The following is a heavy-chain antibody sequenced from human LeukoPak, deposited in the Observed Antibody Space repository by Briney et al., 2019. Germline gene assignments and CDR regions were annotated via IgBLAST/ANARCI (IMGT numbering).Heavy chain of an antibody. D-gene: IGHD6-6*01. CDR1: GYTFTSYD. CDR2: MNPNSGNT. CDR3: ATIAARHDAFDI. V-gene: IGHV1-8*01. J-gene: IGHJ3*02. Sequence: GASVKVSCKASGYTFTSYDINWVGQATGQGLEGMELMNPNSGNTGYAQKFQGRVTMTTNTSISTPYMELSSLRSEDTAVYYCATIAARHDAFDIWGQRTMVTVSS.